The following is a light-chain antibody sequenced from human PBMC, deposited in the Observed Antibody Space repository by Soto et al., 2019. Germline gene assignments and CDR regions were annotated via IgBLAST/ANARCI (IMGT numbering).Light chain of an antibody. J-gene: IGKJ2*01. CDR2: TAS. CDR3: QQSYTPPHT. CDR1: QSISHF. V-gene: IGKV1-39*01. Sequence: DIQMTQSPTSLSASVGDKVTITCRPSQSISHFLNWYQQKPGKAPKLLIYTASSLQSGVPSRFRGSGSGTHVTLTVSSLQPEDCATYFCQQSYTPPHTFGQGTKLEIK.